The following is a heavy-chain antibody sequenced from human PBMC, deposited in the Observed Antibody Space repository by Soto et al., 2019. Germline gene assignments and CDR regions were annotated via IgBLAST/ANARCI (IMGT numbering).Heavy chain of an antibody. CDR3: ARARLRAIYTFDI. Sequence: SETLSLTCTVSGGSVSSGAYYWTWIRQRPGKGLEWIGYIYYSGCTYYSPSLKSRLSISLDTSKNQFSLRLSSVTAADTAMHYCARARLRAIYTFDIWGQGKMVTSSS. CDR1: GGSVSSGAYY. CDR2: IYYSGCT. J-gene: IGHJ3*02. D-gene: IGHD5-12*01. V-gene: IGHV4-31*03.